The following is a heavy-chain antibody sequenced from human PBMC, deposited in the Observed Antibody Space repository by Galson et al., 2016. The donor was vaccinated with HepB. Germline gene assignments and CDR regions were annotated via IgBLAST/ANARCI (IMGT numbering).Heavy chain of an antibody. V-gene: IGHV4-39*07. J-gene: IGHJ4*02. CDR3: ARDLVYNNSLDS. CDR1: GGSISSRSYY. Sequence: ETLSLTCTVSGGSISSRSYYWGWIRQPPGKGLEWIGIIYYSGSTYYNPSLKSRVTISVDTSKNQFSLRLSSVTAADTAVYYCARDLVYNNSLDSWGQGTLVTVSS. CDR2: IYYSGST. D-gene: IGHD2/OR15-2a*01.